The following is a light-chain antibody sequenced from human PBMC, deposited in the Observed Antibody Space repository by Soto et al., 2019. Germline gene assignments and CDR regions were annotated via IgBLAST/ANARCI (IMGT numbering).Light chain of an antibody. CDR2: DVS. V-gene: IGLV2-14*01. Sequence: QSALTQPASVSGSPGQSITISCTGTSSDIGDYNYVSWYQQYPGKVPKLVIYDVSHRPSGVSNRFSGSKSGNTASLTISGLQAEGEADYYCSSSTTTTSLVVFGGGTKVTVL. J-gene: IGLJ3*02. CDR3: SSSTTTTSLVV. CDR1: SSDIGDYNY.